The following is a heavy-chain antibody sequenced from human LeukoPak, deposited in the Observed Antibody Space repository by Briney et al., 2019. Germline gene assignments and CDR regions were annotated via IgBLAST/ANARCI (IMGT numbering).Heavy chain of an antibody. V-gene: IGHV3-74*01. CDR1: GFTFSSYW. CDR3: ASTTYYYDSSGYSQDNWFDP. J-gene: IGHJ5*02. CDR2: INIDGSSG. Sequence: PGGSLRLSCAASGFTFSSYWMHWVRQAPGKGLVWVSRINIDGSSGSYADSVEGRFTISRDNAKNSLYLQMNSLRAEDTAVYYCASTTYYYDSSGYSQDNWFDPWGQGTLVTVSS. D-gene: IGHD3-22*01.